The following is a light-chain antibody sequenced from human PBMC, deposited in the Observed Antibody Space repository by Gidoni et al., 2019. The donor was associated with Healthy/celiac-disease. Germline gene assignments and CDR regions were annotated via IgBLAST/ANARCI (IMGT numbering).Light chain of an antibody. V-gene: IGLV1-47*01. CDR1: SATLGSNS. CDR2: RNN. J-gene: IGLJ3*02. Sequence: QSVLTPPPSASGTPGQRVTISCSGSSATLGSNSVSCYQQRPGTPPKPLIYRNNQRPSGVLDRFSGSKSGTSASLAIRGRRSEDEADYYCAAWEDSLLEVFGGGTKLTVL. CDR3: AAWEDSLLEV.